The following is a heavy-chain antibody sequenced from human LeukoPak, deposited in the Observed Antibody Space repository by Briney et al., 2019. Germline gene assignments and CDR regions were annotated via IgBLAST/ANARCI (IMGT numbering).Heavy chain of an antibody. D-gene: IGHD3-10*01. J-gene: IGHJ4*02. CDR1: GGSISSSSYY. CDR3: ARLDGGRYGSGSYDY. Sequence: SETLSLTCTVSGGSISSSSYYWGWIRQPPGKGLEWIGSIYYSGSTYYNPSLKSRVTISVDTSKNQFSLKLSSVTAADTAVYYCARLDGGRYGSGSYDYWGQGTLVTVSS. V-gene: IGHV4-39*07. CDR2: IYYSGST.